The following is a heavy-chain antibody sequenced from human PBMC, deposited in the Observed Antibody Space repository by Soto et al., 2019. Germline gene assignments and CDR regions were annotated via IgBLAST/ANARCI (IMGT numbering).Heavy chain of an antibody. CDR3: ARDVYDIMTGWQSDQ. D-gene: IGHD3-9*01. CDR2: ISSSVSTM. V-gene: IGHV3-11*01. J-gene: IGHJ4*02. Sequence: QVQRVESGGGLVKPGGSLRLSCAASGFTFSDYYMTWIRQAPGKGLECVSYISSSVSTMDYIDSVKGRFTISRDNAKNSQNLHMDSPGVDDTAVEYCARDVYDIMTGWQSDQWGQGTLVTVSS. CDR1: GFTFSDYY.